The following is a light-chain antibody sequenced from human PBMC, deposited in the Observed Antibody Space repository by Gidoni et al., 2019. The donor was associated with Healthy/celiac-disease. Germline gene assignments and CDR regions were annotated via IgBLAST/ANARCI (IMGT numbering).Light chain of an antibody. CDR1: QSVSSSY. Sequence: EIVLTPSPRTLSLSPGERATISCRASQSVSSSYLAWYQQKPGQAPRLLIYGASSRATGIPDRFSGSGSGTDFTLTISRLEAEDVAVYYCQQYGSSPRTFGQGTKVEIK. CDR3: QQYGSSPRT. CDR2: GAS. V-gene: IGKV3-20*01. J-gene: IGKJ1*01.